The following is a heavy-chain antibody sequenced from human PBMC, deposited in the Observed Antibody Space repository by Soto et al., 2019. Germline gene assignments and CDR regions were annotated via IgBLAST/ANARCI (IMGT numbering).Heavy chain of an antibody. V-gene: IGHV3-48*02. CDR3: ARVIDGGWATIKEYYYYAMDV. CDR2: FISVSRRI. CDR1: GFTFSSYD. D-gene: IGHD5-12*01. Sequence: PGGSLRPSCAVSGFTFSSYDTNWVSQAPGKGREWVGYFISVSRRIFYADSVKGRFTIYRDNAKNSLSLQMNSLRDEDTAVYYCARVIDGGWATIKEYYYYAMDVWGQGTMVTVSS. J-gene: IGHJ6*02.